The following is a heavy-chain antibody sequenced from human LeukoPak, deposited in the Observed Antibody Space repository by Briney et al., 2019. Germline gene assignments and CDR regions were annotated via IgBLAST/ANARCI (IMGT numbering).Heavy chain of an antibody. CDR2: INPNSGGT. CDR1: GYTFTDYY. V-gene: IGHV1-2*02. D-gene: IGHD1-26*01. J-gene: IGHJ5*02. CDR3: ARVFHYSGSECWFDP. Sequence: ASVQVSCQASGYTFTDYYMHWVRQAPGQGLEWLGWINPNSGGTNYAQKFQGRVTMTIDTSISTSYVELGGLRSDDTGVYYCARVFHYSGSECWFDPWGQGTLVTVSS.